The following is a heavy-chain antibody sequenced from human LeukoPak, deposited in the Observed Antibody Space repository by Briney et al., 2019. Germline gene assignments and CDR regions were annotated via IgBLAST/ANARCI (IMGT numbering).Heavy chain of an antibody. CDR2: IIAIFNTS. V-gene: IGHV1-69*06. CDR1: GYTFTSYY. Sequence: GASVKVSCKASGYTFTSYYMHWVRQAPGQGLEWMGGIIAIFNTSNHAQKFQGRVSITADKSTSTAYMELSSLRSDDTAVYYCATDGGYSYGNYYYYMDVWGKGTTVTVSS. CDR3: ATDGGYSYGNYYYYMDV. D-gene: IGHD5-18*01. J-gene: IGHJ6*03.